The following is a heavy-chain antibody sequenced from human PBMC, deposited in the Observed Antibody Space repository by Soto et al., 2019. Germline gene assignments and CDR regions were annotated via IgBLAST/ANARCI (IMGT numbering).Heavy chain of an antibody. V-gene: IGHV3-21*01. CDR3: ARGGSGSYNADY. D-gene: IGHD3-10*01. CDR2: ISSSSSYI. J-gene: IGHJ4*02. Sequence: GGSLRLSCAASGFTFSSYSMNWVRQAPGKGLEWVSSISSSSSYIYYADSVKGRFTISRDNAKNSLYLQMNSLRAEDTAVYYCARGGSGSYNADYWGQGTLVTVSS. CDR1: GFTFSSYS.